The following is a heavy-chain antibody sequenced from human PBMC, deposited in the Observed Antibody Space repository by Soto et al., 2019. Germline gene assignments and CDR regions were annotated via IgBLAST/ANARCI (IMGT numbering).Heavy chain of an antibody. CDR3: AKDQVYYYDSSGYHWFDP. J-gene: IGHJ5*02. CDR2: ISGSGGST. D-gene: IGHD3-22*01. V-gene: IGHV3-23*01. CDR1: GFTFSSYA. Sequence: EVQLLESGGGLVQPGGSLRLSCAASGFTFSSYAMSWVRQAPGKGLEWVSAISGSGGSTYYADSVKGRFTISRDNSKNTLYLQMNRLRAEDTAVYYCAKDQVYYYDSSGYHWFDPWGQGTLVTVSS.